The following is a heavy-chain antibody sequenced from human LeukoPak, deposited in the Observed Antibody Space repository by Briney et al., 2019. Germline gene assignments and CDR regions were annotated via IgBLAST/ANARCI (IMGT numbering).Heavy chain of an antibody. Sequence: GGSLRLSCAASGFTFSSYAMHWARQAPGKGLEWVAVISYDGSNKYYADSVKGRFTISRENSKNTLYLQMNSLRAEDTAVYYCARDGRPGLLLDYWGQGTLVTVSS. D-gene: IGHD2-15*01. CDR2: ISYDGSNK. J-gene: IGHJ4*02. CDR1: GFTFSSYA. V-gene: IGHV3-30-3*01. CDR3: ARDGRPGLLLDY.